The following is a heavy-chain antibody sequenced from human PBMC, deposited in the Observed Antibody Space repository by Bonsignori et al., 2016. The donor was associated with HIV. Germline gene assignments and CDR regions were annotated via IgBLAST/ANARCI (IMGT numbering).Heavy chain of an antibody. CDR3: AAGSMVRGDKAFDI. V-gene: IGHV1-58*01. D-gene: IGHD3-10*01. J-gene: IGHJ3*02. Sequence: WVRQAPGQRLEWIGWIVVGSGNTNYAQKFQERVTITRDMSTSTAYMELSSLRSEDTAVYYCAAGSMVRGDKAFDIWGQGTMVTVSS. CDR2: IVVGSGNT.